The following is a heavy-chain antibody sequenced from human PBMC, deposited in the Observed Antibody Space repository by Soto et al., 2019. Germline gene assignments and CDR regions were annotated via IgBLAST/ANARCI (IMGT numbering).Heavy chain of an antibody. J-gene: IGHJ6*02. CDR3: ARKYYYGSGSYSSGPPSGRYYYYYYGMDV. Sequence: ASVKVSCKASGYTFTSYGISWVRQAPGQGLEWMGWISAYNGNTNYAQKLQGRVTMTTDTSTSTAYMELRSLRSDDTAVYYCARKYYYGSGSYSSGPPSGRYYYYYYGMDVWGQGTTVTVSS. D-gene: IGHD3-10*01. CDR1: GYTFTSYG. V-gene: IGHV1-18*01. CDR2: ISAYNGNT.